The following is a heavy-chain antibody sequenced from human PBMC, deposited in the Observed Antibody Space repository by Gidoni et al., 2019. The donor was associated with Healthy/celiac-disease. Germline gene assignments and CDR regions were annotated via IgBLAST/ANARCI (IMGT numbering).Heavy chain of an antibody. Sequence: QVQPVESGGGVVQRGRSVSLSCAASRFTFVSYGMHWVRQAPGKGLEWVAVVSYDGTSKYYADSVKGRFTISRDNSKNTLYLQMNSLRAEDTAVYYCARGLGLGYGSGSLADWGQGTLVTVSS. D-gene: IGHD3-10*01. CDR1: RFTFVSYG. V-gene: IGHV3-30*03. CDR3: ARGLGLGYGSGSLAD. J-gene: IGHJ4*02. CDR2: VSYDGTSK.